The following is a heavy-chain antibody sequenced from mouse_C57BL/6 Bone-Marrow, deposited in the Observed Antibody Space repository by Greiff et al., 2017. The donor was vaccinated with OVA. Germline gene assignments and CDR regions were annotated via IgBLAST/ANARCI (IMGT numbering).Heavy chain of an antibody. J-gene: IGHJ2*01. CDR2: IHPNSGST. V-gene: IGHV1-64*01. Sequence: QVQLKQPGAELVKPGASVKLSCKASGYTFTSYWMHWVKQRPGQGLEWIGMIHPNSGSTNYNEKFKSKATLTVDKSSSTAYMQLSSLTSEDSAVYYCARSIYYYGRCYFDYWGQGTTLTGSS. CDR3: ARSIYYYGRCYFDY. CDR1: GYTFTSYW. D-gene: IGHD1-1*01.